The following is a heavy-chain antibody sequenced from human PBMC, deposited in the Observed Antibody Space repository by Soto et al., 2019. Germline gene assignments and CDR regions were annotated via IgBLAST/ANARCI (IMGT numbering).Heavy chain of an antibody. Sequence: EVQLVESGGGLVQPGGSLRLSCAASGLSFNIYWMHWVRQVPGKGLVWLARINSDGSHIIYVDSVKGRFTISRDNAKSTVFLQMDSLRDEDTGVYYCAGGMAGLDVWGQGTTVTVSS. CDR2: INSDGSHI. CDR3: AGGMAGLDV. V-gene: IGHV3-74*01. J-gene: IGHJ6*02. CDR1: GLSFNIYW.